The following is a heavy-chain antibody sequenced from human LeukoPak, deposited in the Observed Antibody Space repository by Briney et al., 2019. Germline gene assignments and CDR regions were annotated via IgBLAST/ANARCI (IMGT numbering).Heavy chain of an antibody. D-gene: IGHD1-26*01. CDR1: GFVFTDFW. V-gene: IGHV5-51*01. CDR2: IYPGDSET. Sequence: GESLKISCKGSGFVFTDFWIGWVRQMPGQGLEWMGIIYPGDSETTYGPSFQGLFIISADKSRNTAYLQWSSLKASDTAMYYCAISGEAYNWFDPWGQGTLVTVSS. CDR3: AISGEAYNWFDP. J-gene: IGHJ5*02.